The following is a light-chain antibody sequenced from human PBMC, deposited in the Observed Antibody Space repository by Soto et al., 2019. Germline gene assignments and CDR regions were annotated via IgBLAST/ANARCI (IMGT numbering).Light chain of an antibody. Sequence: EIVLTQSPATLSLSPGERATISCRASQSVSSYLAWYQQKPGQAPRLLIYDASNRATGIPARFSGSGSGTGFTLTISSLEPEDFAVYYCQQRSNWPPPLTFGGGTKVEIK. CDR2: DAS. CDR1: QSVSSY. V-gene: IGKV3-11*01. CDR3: QQRSNWPPPLT. J-gene: IGKJ4*01.